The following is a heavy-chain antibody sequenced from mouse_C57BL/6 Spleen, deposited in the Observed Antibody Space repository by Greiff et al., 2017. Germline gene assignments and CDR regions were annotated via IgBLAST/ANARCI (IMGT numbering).Heavy chain of an antibody. CDR1: GYTFTSYG. D-gene: IGHD4-1*01. CDR2: IYPRSGNT. V-gene: IGHV1-81*01. CDR3: ARIANGDGFAY. J-gene: IGHJ3*01. Sequence: QVQLQQYGAELARPGASVKLSCKASGYTFTSYGISWVKQRTGQGLEWIGEIYPRSGNTYYNEKFKGKATLTADKSSSTAYMALRSLTSEDSAVYFCARIANGDGFAYRGQGTLVTVSA.